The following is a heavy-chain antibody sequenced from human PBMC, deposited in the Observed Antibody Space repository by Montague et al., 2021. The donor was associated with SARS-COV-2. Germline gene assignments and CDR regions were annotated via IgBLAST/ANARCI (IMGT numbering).Heavy chain of an antibody. Sequence: SETLSLTCSVSGGSISSDYWSWIRQSPGKRLEWIGYIYYRGTTNYNPSLKSRVTFSVDTSKNQFSLKLITVTAADTAVYFCAREDRWNWFDPWGQGVLATVSS. CDR1: GGSISSDY. CDR2: IYYRGTT. J-gene: IGHJ5*02. D-gene: IGHD5-24*01. CDR3: AREDRWNWFDP. V-gene: IGHV4-59*01.